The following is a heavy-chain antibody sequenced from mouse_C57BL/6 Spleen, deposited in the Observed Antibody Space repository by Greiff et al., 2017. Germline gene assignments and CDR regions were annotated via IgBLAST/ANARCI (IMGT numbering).Heavy chain of an antibody. J-gene: IGHJ3*01. V-gene: IGHV1-69*01. CDR1: GYTFTSYW. Sequence: QVQLQQPGAELVMPGASVKLSCKASGYTFTSYWMHWVKQRPGQGLEWIGEIDPSDSYTNYNQKFKGKSTLTVDKSSSTAYMQLSSLTSEDSAVYYCAREGGYVPFAYWGQGTLVTVSA. CDR2: IDPSDSYT. D-gene: IGHD2-2*01. CDR3: AREGGYVPFAY.